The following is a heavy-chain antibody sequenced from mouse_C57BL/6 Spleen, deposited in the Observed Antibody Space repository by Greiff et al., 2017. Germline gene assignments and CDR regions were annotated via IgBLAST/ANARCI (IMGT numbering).Heavy chain of an antibody. J-gene: IGHJ2*01. V-gene: IGHV7-3*01. CDR1: GFTFTDYY. Sequence: EVKLMESGGGLVQPGGSLSLSCAASGFTFTDYYMSWVRQPPGKALEWLGFIRNKANGYTTEYSASVKGRFTISRDNSQSILYLQMNALRAEDSATYDCARSPYGYYPFDYWGQGTTLTVSS. CDR2: IRNKANGYTT. D-gene: IGHD2-3*01. CDR3: ARSPYGYYPFDY.